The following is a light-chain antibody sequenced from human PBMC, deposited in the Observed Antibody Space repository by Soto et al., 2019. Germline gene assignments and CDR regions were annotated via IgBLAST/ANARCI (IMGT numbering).Light chain of an antibody. Sequence: EILMTQSPATLSLSPGEGVTLSCRAAQDVTNSVAWYQQESGQAPRLLIYDASARASGVSARFSGSGSGTDFTLTISGLQAEDFAVYFCQQYIRRPLSFGQGTRLEIK. CDR3: QQYIRRPLS. CDR2: DAS. CDR1: QDVTNS. J-gene: IGKJ5*01. V-gene: IGKV3-15*01.